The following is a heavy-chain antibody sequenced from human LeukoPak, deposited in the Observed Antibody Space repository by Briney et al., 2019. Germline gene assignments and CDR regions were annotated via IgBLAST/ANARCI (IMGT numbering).Heavy chain of an antibody. V-gene: IGHV3-23*01. CDR1: GFTVSSNY. Sequence: SGGSLRLSCAASGFTVSSNYMSWVRQAPGKGLEWVSAISGSGGSTYYADSVKGRFTISRDNSKNTLYLQMNSLRAEDTAVYYCAKLGYYYDSSGYPTYWGQGTLVTVSS. D-gene: IGHD3-22*01. CDR3: AKLGYYYDSSGYPTY. J-gene: IGHJ4*02. CDR2: ISGSGGST.